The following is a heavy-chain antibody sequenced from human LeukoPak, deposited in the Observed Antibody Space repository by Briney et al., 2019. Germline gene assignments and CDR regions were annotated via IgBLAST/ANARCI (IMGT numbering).Heavy chain of an antibody. V-gene: IGHV3-30*19. J-gene: IGHJ5*02. CDR1: GFTFSSYG. CDR2: ISYDGSNK. CDR3: ARESKYYDFWSGSKYNWFDP. Sequence: SGGSLRLSCAASGFTFSSYGMHWVRQAPGKGLEWVAVISYDGSNKYYADSVKGRFTISRDNSKNTLYLQMNSLRAEDTAVYYCARESKYYDFWSGSKYNWFDPWGQGTLVTVSS. D-gene: IGHD3-3*01.